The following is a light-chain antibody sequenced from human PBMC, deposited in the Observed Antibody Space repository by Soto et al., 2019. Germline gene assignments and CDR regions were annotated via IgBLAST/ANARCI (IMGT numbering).Light chain of an antibody. CDR2: XXN. CDR3: QSYDSSLTTFV. J-gene: IGLJ1*01. CDR1: SSNIGAEYD. Sequence: QSVLTQPPSVSGAPGQRVAISCTGSSSNIGAEYDVHWXQXXXXXXXXXXXXXXNTRPSGVPDRFSGSKSGTSASLAITGLQPEDAADYYCQSYDSSLTTFVFGTGTKVTVL. V-gene: IGLV1-40*01.